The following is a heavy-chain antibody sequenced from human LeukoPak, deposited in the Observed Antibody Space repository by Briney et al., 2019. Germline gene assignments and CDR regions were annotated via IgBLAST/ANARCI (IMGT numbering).Heavy chain of an antibody. CDR3: AKDLYSSETVVSFDY. CDR2: ISWDGRVT. CDR1: GFTFSSYS. Sequence: PGGSLRLSCAASGFTFSSYSMNWVRQAPGKGLEWVSDISWDGRVTYYADSVRGRFTISRDNSRNSLYLQMNSLRAEDTALYYCAKDLYSSETVVSFDYWGQGTLVTVSS. D-gene: IGHD3-10*01. V-gene: IGHV3-43D*03. J-gene: IGHJ4*02.